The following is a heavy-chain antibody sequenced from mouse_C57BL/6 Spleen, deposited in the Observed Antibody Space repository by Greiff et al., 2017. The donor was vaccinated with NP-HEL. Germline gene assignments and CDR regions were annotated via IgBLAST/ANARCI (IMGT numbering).Heavy chain of an antibody. CDR3: ARTARIKY. Sequence: EVQLQQSGPGLVKPSPSLSLTCTVTGYSITSGYGWNWIRQFPGNKLEWMGYISYSGSTNYNPSHKSRISITRDTSKNQYFLQLNSVTTEDTATYDCARTARIKYWGQGTTLTVSS. CDR1: GYSITSGYG. D-gene: IGHD1-2*01. V-gene: IGHV3-2*02. J-gene: IGHJ2*01. CDR2: ISYSGST.